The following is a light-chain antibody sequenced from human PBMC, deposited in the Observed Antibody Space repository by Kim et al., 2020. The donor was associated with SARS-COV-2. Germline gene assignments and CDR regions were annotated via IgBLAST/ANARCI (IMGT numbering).Light chain of an antibody. V-gene: IGKV3-15*01. CDR1: QSVSSN. CDR3: QQYNNWMGT. J-gene: IGKJ1*01. Sequence: VAPGERATLSCRASQSVSSNLAWYQQKPGQAPRLLIYGASTRATGIPARFSGSGSGTEFTLTISSLQSEDFAVYYCQQYNNWMGTFGQGTKVDIK. CDR2: GAS.